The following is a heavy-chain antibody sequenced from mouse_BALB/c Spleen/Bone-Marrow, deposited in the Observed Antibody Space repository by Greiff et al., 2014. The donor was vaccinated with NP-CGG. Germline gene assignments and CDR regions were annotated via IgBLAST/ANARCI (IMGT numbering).Heavy chain of an antibody. CDR1: GFNIKDTY. CDR3: ARYYYGSSYFDY. V-gene: IGHV14-3*02. D-gene: IGHD1-1*01. J-gene: IGHJ2*01. Sequence: EVKLQESGAELVKPGASVKLSCTASGFNIKDTYMHWVKQRPEQGLEWIGRIDPANGNTKYDPKFQGKATITADTSSNTAYLQLSSLTSDDTAVYYCARYYYGSSYFDYWGQGTTLTVSS. CDR2: IDPANGNT.